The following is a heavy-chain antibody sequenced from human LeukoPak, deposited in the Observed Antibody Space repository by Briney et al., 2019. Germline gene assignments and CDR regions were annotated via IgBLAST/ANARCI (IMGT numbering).Heavy chain of an antibody. D-gene: IGHD3-10*01. V-gene: IGHV3-33*01. CDR2: IWYDGSNK. Sequence: GRSLRLSCAASGFTFSSYGMHWVRQAPGKGLEWVAVIWYDGSNKYYADSVKGRFTISRDNSKNTLYLQMNSLRAEDTAVYYCARDIYGSGSYLYWGQGTLVTVSS. J-gene: IGHJ4*02. CDR3: ARDIYGSGSYLY. CDR1: GFTFSSYG.